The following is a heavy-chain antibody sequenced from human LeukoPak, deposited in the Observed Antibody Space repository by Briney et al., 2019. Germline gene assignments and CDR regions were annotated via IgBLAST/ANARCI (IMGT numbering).Heavy chain of an antibody. Sequence: SETLSLTCAVYGGSFSGYYWSWIRQPPGKGLEWIGEINHSGSTNYNPSLKSRVTISVDTSKNQFSLKLSSVTAADTAVYYCARGLYYDFWSGYYGYWGQGTLVTVSS. V-gene: IGHV4-34*01. CDR2: INHSGST. CDR1: GGSFSGYY. CDR3: ARGLYYDFWSGYYGY. J-gene: IGHJ4*02. D-gene: IGHD3-3*01.